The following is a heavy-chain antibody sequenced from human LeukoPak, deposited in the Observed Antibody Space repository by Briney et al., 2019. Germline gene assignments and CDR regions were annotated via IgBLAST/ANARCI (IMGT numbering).Heavy chain of an antibody. CDR3: ARAYYCDSSGYRSNWFDP. D-gene: IGHD3-22*01. J-gene: IGHJ5*02. V-gene: IGHV3-7*01. CDR2: IKQDGSEK. CDR1: GFTFSSYW. Sequence: PGGSLRLSCAASGFTFSSYWMRWVRQAPGKGVEGVANIKQDGSEKYYVDSVKGGFTISRDNAKNSLYLQMNSLRAEDTAVYYCARAYYCDSSGYRSNWFDPWGQGTLVTVSS.